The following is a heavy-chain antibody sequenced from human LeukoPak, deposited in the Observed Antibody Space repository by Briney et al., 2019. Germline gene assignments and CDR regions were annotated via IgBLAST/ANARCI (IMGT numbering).Heavy chain of an antibody. CDR1: GFTSSSYE. V-gene: IGHV3-48*03. CDR3: ARVRTTRYYYYGMDV. Sequence: GGSLRLSCAASGFTSSSYEMNWVRQAPGKGLEWVSYISSSGSTIYYADSVKGRFTISRDNAKNSLYLQMNSLRAEDTAVYYCARVRTTRYYYYGMDVWGQGTTVTVSS. J-gene: IGHJ6*02. D-gene: IGHD4-17*01. CDR2: ISSSGSTI.